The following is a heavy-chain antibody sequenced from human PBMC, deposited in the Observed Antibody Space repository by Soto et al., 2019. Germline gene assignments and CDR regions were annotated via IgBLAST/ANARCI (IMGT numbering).Heavy chain of an antibody. D-gene: IGHD3-16*02. Sequence: GGSLRLSCAASGFTFSNACMNWVRQAPGKGLEWVGRIKSKTDGGTTDYAAPVKGRFTISRDDSKNTLYLQMNSLKTEDTAVYYCTTSPWGSYRSTYYYYGMDVWGQGTTVTVSS. V-gene: IGHV3-15*07. CDR2: IKSKTDGGTT. J-gene: IGHJ6*02. CDR3: TTSPWGSYRSTYYYYGMDV. CDR1: GFTFSNAC.